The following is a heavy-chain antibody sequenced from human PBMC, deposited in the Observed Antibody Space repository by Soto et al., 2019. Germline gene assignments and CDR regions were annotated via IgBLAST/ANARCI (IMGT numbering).Heavy chain of an antibody. J-gene: IGHJ6*02. V-gene: IGHV1-69*13. CDR2: IIPIFGTA. Sequence: SVKVSCKASGGTFSSYAISCVQQAPGQELEWMGGIIPIFGTANYAQKFQGRVTITADESTSTAYMELSSLRSEDTAVYYCARDRMSPYGSGSYDYYYYGMDIWGQGTTVTVSS. CDR3: ARDRMSPYGSGSYDYYYYGMDI. CDR1: GGTFSSYA. D-gene: IGHD3-10*01.